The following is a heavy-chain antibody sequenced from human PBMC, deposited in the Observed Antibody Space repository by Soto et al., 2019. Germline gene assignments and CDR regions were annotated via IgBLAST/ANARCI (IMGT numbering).Heavy chain of an antibody. V-gene: IGHV4-59*08. CDR2: IYYSGST. CDR1: GGSIRGYY. D-gene: IGHD2-15*01. CDR3: ATAVAGATPHYFDN. Sequence: PSETLSLTCTVSGGSIRGYYWTWIRQPPGKGLEWIGYIYYSGSTKYNPSLKSRVTISVDTSKNHFSLKLTSLTAADTAVYYCATAVAGATPHYFDNWGQGTLVTVSS. J-gene: IGHJ4*02.